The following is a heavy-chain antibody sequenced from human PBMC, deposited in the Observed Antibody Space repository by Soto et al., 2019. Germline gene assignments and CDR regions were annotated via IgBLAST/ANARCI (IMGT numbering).Heavy chain of an antibody. CDR2: FDPEDGET. CDR1: GYTLTELS. V-gene: IGHV1-24*01. Sequence: ASVKVSCKVSGYTLTELSMHWVRQAPGKGLEWMGGFDPEDGETIYAQKFQGRVTMTEDTSTDTAYMELSSLRSEDTAVYYCATTLQGRGWFDPWCQGTLVTVFS. D-gene: IGHD1-1*01. CDR3: ATTLQGRGWFDP. J-gene: IGHJ5*02.